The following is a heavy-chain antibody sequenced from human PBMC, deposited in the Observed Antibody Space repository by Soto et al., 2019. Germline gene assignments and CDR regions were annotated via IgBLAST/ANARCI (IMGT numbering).Heavy chain of an antibody. D-gene: IGHD1-1*01. CDR3: ARGATWRVSWHFDL. J-gene: IGHJ2*01. CDR2: INHSGGT. V-gene: IGHV4-34*01. Sequence: SETLSLTCAVYSESFSGFYWSWIRQPPGKGLEWIGEINHSGGTNYNPSLKSRVTISVDTSRNQFSLNLNSVAAADTAVYYCARGATWRVSWHFDLWGRGTLVTVSS. CDR1: SESFSGFY.